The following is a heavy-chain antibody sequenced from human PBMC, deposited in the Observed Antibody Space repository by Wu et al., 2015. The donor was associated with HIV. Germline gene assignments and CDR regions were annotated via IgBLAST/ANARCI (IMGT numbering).Heavy chain of an antibody. Sequence: QMQLLQSGAEVRPPGASVKVSCKASGFTFNNKYIHWVRRAPGQGLEWMGVLNPSANKISYAQSFQGRVTMTSDKSTTAVYMELDGLRSDDTAVYYCATRIGGTMEAFNMWGQGTLVTVSS. CDR1: GFTFNNKY. J-gene: IGHJ3*02. D-gene: IGHD2/OR15-2a*01. V-gene: IGHV1-46*02. CDR3: ATRIGGTMEAFNM. CDR2: LNPSANKI.